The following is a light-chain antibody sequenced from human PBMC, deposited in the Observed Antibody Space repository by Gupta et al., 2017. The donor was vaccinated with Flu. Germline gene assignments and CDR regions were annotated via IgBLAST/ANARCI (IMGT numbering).Light chain of an antibody. J-gene: IGKJ5*01. CDR1: QGISSY. CDR2: AAS. Sequence: DIQLTTSPSFLSASVGDRVTITCRASQGISSYLAWYQQKPGKAPKLLIYAASTLQSGVPARFSGSGSGTEFTLKISRVQPEDVATYYCQQLNRYPITFGQGTQVEIK. V-gene: IGKV1-9*01. CDR3: QQLNRYPIT.